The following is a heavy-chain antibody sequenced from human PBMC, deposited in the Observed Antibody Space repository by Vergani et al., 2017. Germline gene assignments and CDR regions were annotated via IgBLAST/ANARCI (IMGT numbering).Heavy chain of an antibody. J-gene: IGHJ4*02. CDR2: IYYSGST. D-gene: IGHD6-13*01. Sequence: QVQLQESGPGLVKPSETLSLTCTVSGGSISSYYWSWIRQHPGKGLEWIGYIYYSGSTNYNPSLKSRVTISVDTSKNQFSLKLSSVTAADTAVYYCARADRSIYPGNFDYWGQGTLVTVSS. V-gene: IGHV4-59*01. CDR3: ARADRSIYPGNFDY. CDR1: GGSISSYY.